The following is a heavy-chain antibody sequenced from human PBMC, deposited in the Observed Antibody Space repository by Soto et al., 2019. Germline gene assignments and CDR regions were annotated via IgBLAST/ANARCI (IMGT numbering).Heavy chain of an antibody. CDR1: GYTFTRYG. D-gene: IGHD3-22*01. V-gene: IGHV1-18*01. J-gene: IGHJ4*02. CDR3: ARDPKSSSYDSSGYYENYFDY. CDR2: ISAYNGNT. Sequence: ASVKVSCKASGYTFTRYGISWGRQAPGQRLEWMGWISAYNGNTNYAQKLQGRVTMTTDTSTSTAYMELRSLRSDDTAVYYCARDPKSSSYDSSGYYENYFDYWGQGTLVTVSS.